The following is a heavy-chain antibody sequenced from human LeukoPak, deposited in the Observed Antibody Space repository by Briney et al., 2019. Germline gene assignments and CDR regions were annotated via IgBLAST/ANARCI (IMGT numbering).Heavy chain of an antibody. J-gene: IGHJ4*02. D-gene: IGHD3-9*01. Sequence: PPETLSLSRAECGGSIRGINWSRVRQPPGKGREWVGEINRSGNTNYNPSLKSQVTISVDTSKNQFSLKLSSVTAACTAVYYCARGPYHISRDWGQETLVTVSS. CDR1: GGSIRGIN. CDR2: INRSGNT. CDR3: ARGPYHISRD. V-gene: IGHV4-34*01.